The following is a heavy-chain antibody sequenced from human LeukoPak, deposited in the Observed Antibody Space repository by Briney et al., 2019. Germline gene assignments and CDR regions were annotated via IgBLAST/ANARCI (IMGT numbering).Heavy chain of an antibody. J-gene: IGHJ3*02. CDR1: GFTVTNNY. V-gene: IGHV3-66*01. CDR3: ARYYDSSGQTGGAFDI. D-gene: IGHD3-22*01. Sequence: GGSLRLSCAASGFTVTNNYVTWVRQAPGKGLEWVSVIYSVGSTYYADSVKGRFTISRDNSKNTLYLQMNSLRAEDTAVYYCARYYDSSGQTGGAFDIWGQGTMVTVSS. CDR2: IYSVGST.